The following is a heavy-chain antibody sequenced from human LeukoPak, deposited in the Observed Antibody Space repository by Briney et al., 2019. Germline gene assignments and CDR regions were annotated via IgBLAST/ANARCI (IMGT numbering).Heavy chain of an antibody. Sequence: SETLSLTCAGYGGSFSGYYWSWIRQPPGKGLEWIGEINHSGSTNYNPSLKSRVTISVDTSKNQFSLKLSSVTAADTAVYYCARELAITFGGVIVMSGAFDIWGQGTMVTVSS. V-gene: IGHV4-34*01. CDR2: INHSGST. CDR3: ARELAITFGGVIVMSGAFDI. D-gene: IGHD3-16*02. CDR1: GGSFSGYY. J-gene: IGHJ3*02.